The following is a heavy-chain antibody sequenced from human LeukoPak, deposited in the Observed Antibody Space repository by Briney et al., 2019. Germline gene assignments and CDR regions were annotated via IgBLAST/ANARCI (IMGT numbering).Heavy chain of an antibody. CDR3: ARAARPNYYYYMDV. Sequence: ASVKVSCKASGYTFTSYGISWVRQAPGQGLEWMGWISAYNGNTNYAQKLRGRVTMTTDTSTSTAYMELSRLRSDDTAVYYCARAARPNYYYYMDVWGKGTTVTVSS. CDR2: ISAYNGNT. V-gene: IGHV1-18*01. J-gene: IGHJ6*03. D-gene: IGHD6-6*01. CDR1: GYTFTSYG.